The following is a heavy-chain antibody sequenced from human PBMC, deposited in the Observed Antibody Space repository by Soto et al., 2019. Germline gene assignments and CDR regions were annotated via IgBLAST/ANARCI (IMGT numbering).Heavy chain of an antibody. CDR2: IIPIFGTA. D-gene: IGHD6-13*01. J-gene: IGHJ5*02. CDR1: GGTFSSYA. V-gene: IGHV1-69*01. Sequence: QVQLVQSGAEVKKPGSSVKVSCKASGGTFSSYAISWVRQAPGQGLEWMGGIIPIFGTANYAQKFQGRVTITADESTSTAYMELSSLRSEDTAVYYCPRDGEKGIAAAAGWFDPWGQGTLVTVSS. CDR3: PRDGEKGIAAAAGWFDP.